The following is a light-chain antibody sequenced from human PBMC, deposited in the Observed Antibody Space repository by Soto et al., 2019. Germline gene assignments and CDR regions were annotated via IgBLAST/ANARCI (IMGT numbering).Light chain of an antibody. CDR1: SSDVGGYNS. J-gene: IGLJ1*01. Sequence: QSVLTQPASVSGSAGQAIAISCTGTSSDVGGYNSVSWYQQHPGKAPKLLIYDVSNRPSGVSNRFSGSKSGNTASLTISGLQAEDEADYYCSSYATGGSYVFGTGTKVTVL. CDR3: SSYATGGSYV. CDR2: DVS. V-gene: IGLV2-14*01.